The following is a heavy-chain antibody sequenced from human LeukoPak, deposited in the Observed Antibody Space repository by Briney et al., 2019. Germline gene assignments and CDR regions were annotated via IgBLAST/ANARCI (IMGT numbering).Heavy chain of an antibody. CDR1: GFTFSSYS. V-gene: IGHV3-21*01. J-gene: IGHJ5*02. CDR2: ISSSSSYI. Sequence: GGSLRLSCAASGFTFSSYSMNWVRQAPRKGLEWVSSISSSSSYIYYADSVKGRFTISRDNAKNSLYLQMNSLRAEDTAVYYCARDAFRYCTNGVCYTARGANWFDPWGQGTLVTVSS. CDR3: ARDAFRYCTNGVCYTARGANWFDP. D-gene: IGHD2-8*01.